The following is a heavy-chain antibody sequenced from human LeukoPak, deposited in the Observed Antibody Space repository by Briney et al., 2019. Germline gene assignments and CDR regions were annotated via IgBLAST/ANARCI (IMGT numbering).Heavy chain of an antibody. Sequence: GGSLRLSCAASGFTFSSYAMSWVRQAPGKGLEWVANIKGDGSEKYFVDSVKGRFTISRDNARNSLYLQMNSLRAEDTAVYYCARELGGSYGAYLDSWGQGTPVTVSS. CDR2: IKGDGSEK. CDR1: GFTFSSYA. V-gene: IGHV3-7*01. D-gene: IGHD4-17*01. J-gene: IGHJ4*02. CDR3: ARELGGSYGAYLDS.